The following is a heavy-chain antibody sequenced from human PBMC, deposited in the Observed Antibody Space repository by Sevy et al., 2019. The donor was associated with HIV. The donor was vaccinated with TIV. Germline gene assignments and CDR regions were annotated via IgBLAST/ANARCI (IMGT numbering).Heavy chain of an antibody. D-gene: IGHD5-18*01. CDR3: ARGDTAMVRYLYYYGMDV. V-gene: IGHV3-30*04. Sequence: GGSLRLSCAASGFTFSSYAMHWVRQAPGKGLEWVAVISYDGSNKYYADSVKGRFTISRDNSKNTLYLQMNSLRAEDTAVYYCARGDTAMVRYLYYYGMDVWGQRTTVTVSS. J-gene: IGHJ6*02. CDR2: ISYDGSNK. CDR1: GFTFSSYA.